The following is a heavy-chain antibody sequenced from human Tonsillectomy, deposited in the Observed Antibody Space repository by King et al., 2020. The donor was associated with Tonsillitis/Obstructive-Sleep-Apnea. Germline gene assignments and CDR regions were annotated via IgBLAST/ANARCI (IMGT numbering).Heavy chain of an antibody. D-gene: IGHD2-2*01. CDR2: INPMGGGP. CDR1: GYTFTIYY. CDR3: AREAGYCSSTSCYSHFDY. J-gene: IGHJ4*02. V-gene: IGHV1-46*01. Sequence: QLVQSGAEVKKPGASVKVSCKASGYTFTIYYMHWVRQAPGQGLEWVGIINPMGGGPSYAQKFRGRVTMPGDTSTCQVYMGLSSLRSEDTAVYYCAREAGYCSSTSCYSHFDYWGQGTLVTVSS.